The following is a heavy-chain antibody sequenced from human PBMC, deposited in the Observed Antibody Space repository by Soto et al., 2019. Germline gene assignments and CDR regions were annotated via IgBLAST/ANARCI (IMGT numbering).Heavy chain of an antibody. CDR3: ARSRIAARQYYYYYMDV. V-gene: IGHV3-13*01. D-gene: IGHD6-6*01. J-gene: IGHJ6*03. Sequence: PGGSLRLSCAASGFTFSSYDMHWVRQATGKGLEWVSAIGTAGDTYYPGSVKGRFTISRENAKNSLYLQMNSLRAGDTAVYYCARSRIAARQYYYYYMDVWGKGTTVTVSS. CDR1: GFTFSSYD. CDR2: IGTAGDT.